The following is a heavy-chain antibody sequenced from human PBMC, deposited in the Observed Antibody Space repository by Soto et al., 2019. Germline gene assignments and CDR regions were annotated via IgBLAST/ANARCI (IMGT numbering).Heavy chain of an antibody. CDR2: IYYSGST. V-gene: IGHV4-39*01. Sequence: TSETLSLTCTVSGGSISSSSYYWGWIRQPPGKGLEWIGSIYYSGSTYYNPSLKSRVTISVDTSKNQFSLKLSSVTAADTAVYYCARRDHYYDSSGYYPTVDYWGQGTLVTVSS. CDR1: GGSISSSSYY. D-gene: IGHD3-22*01. CDR3: ARRDHYYDSSGYYPTVDY. J-gene: IGHJ4*02.